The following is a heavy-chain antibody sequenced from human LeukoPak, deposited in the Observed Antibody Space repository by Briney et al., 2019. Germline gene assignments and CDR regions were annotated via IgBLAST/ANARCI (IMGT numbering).Heavy chain of an antibody. V-gene: IGHV1-2*02. CDR3: ARVITGSLTPYAQ. Sequence: GASVKVSCKASGYTFTGYYMHWVRQAPGQGLEWMGWINPNSGGTNYAQKFQGRVTMTRDTSISTAYMELSRLRSDDTAVYYCARVITGSLTPYAQWAERPLVTVSS. CDR2: INPNSGGT. J-gene: IGHJ4*02. D-gene: IGHD1-20*01. CDR1: GYTFTGYY.